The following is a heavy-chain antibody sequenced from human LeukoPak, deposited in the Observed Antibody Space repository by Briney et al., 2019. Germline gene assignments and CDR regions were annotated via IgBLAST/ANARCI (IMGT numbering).Heavy chain of an antibody. CDR1: GGSTSSGGYY. Sequence: PSETLSLTCAVSGGSTSSGGYYWSWIRQAAGKGLEWIGRVYTSGRTSYNPSLESRVTISLDTSKNHFSLKLSSVTAADTAVYYCARVNPPFRELTEDASDIWGQGTLVTVSS. CDR2: VYTSGRT. V-gene: IGHV4-61*02. CDR3: ARVNPPFRELTEDASDI. D-gene: IGHD1-26*01. J-gene: IGHJ3*02.